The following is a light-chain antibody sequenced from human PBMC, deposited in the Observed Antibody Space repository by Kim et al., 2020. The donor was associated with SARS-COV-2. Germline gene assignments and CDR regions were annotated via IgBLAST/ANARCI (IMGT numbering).Light chain of an antibody. V-gene: IGKV3-20*01. Sequence: EIVLTQSPCTLSLSPGERATLSCRASQSVSSSYLAWYQQKPGQAPMLLIYGASSKTTGIPDRFSGSGSGTDFTLTISRLEPEDFAVYYCQQYGSSPWTFGQGTKVDIK. CDR3: QQYGSSPWT. J-gene: IGKJ1*01. CDR1: QSVSSSY. CDR2: GAS.